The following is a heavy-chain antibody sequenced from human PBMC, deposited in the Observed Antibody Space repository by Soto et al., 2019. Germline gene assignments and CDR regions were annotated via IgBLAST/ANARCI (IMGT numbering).Heavy chain of an antibody. CDR2: ISGSGGST. D-gene: IGHD2-2*01. Sequence: GGSLRLSCAASGFTFSSYAMSWVRQAPGKGLEWVSAISGSGGSTYYADSVKGRFTISRDNSKNTLYLQMNSLRAEDTAVYYCAKRSQRRNIVVVPAAIDYWGQGTLVTVSS. V-gene: IGHV3-23*01. CDR3: AKRSQRRNIVVVPAAIDY. CDR1: GFTFSSYA. J-gene: IGHJ4*02.